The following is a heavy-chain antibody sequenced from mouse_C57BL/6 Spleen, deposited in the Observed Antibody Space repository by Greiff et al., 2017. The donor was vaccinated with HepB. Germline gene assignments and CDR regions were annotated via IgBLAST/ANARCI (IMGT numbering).Heavy chain of an antibody. J-gene: IGHJ2*01. CDR2: IYPGDGDT. Sequence: VQLQESGPELVKPGASVKISCKASGYAFSSSWMNWVKQRPGKGLEWIGRIYPGDGDTNYNGKFKGKATLTADKSSSTAYMQLSSLTSEDSAVYFCARLGREGYWGQGTTLTVSS. V-gene: IGHV1-82*01. CDR3: ARLGREGY. CDR1: GYAFSSSW. D-gene: IGHD4-1*01.